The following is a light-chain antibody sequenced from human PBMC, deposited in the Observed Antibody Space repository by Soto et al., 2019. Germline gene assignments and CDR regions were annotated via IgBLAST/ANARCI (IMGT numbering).Light chain of an antibody. J-gene: IGKJ1*01. CDR2: GAS. V-gene: IGKV3-15*01. Sequence: EIVMTQSPATLSVSPGERATLSCRASQSVNSNLAWYQQKPGQVPRLLIYGASTRATGIPARFSGSGSGTEFTLTISNLQSEDFAVYYCQQYNNWPRTFGQGTKVQIK. CDR1: QSVNSN. CDR3: QQYNNWPRT.